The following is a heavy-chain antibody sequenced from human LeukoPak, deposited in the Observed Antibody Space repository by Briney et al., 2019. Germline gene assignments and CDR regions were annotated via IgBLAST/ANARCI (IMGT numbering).Heavy chain of an antibody. D-gene: IGHD5-12*01. J-gene: IGHJ4*02. CDR1: GFTFSSYW. Sequence: GGSLRLSCAASGFTFSSYWMHWVRQAPGKGLVWVSRINTDGSSTSYADSVKGRFTISRDNAKNTLYLQMNSLRAEDTAIYYCVRDRGHFTRGSSYFDYWGQGTLVTVSS. CDR2: INTDGSST. CDR3: VRDRGHFTRGSSYFDY. V-gene: IGHV3-74*01.